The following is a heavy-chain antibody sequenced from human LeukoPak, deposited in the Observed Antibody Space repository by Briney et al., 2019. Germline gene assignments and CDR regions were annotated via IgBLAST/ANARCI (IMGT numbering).Heavy chain of an antibody. Sequence: GESLKISCKGSGYNFASYWIGWVRQMPGKGLEWMGIIYPGDSDTRYSPSFQGQVTISADKSISTAYLQWSSLKASDTAMYYCARTGSYDFWSGYYTGLNYYYYGMDVWGQGTTVTVSS. J-gene: IGHJ6*02. CDR1: GYNFASYW. D-gene: IGHD3-3*01. V-gene: IGHV5-51*01. CDR3: ARTGSYDFWSGYYTGLNYYYYGMDV. CDR2: IYPGDSDT.